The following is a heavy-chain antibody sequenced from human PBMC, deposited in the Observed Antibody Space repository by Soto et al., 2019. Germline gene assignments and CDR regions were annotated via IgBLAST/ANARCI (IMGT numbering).Heavy chain of an antibody. CDR1: GGSISSSSYY. D-gene: IGHD6-19*01. CDR2: IYYSGST. CDR3: ASRMYSSGWNTFGP. V-gene: IGHV4-39*01. Sequence: QLQLQESGPGLVKPSETLSLTCTVSGGSISSSSYYWGWIRQPPGKGLEWIGSIYYSGSTYYNPSLKSRVTISVSTSKSQCTLKVSSVPAAHTAVYYCASRMYSSGWNTFGPWGQGTLVTVSS. J-gene: IGHJ5*02.